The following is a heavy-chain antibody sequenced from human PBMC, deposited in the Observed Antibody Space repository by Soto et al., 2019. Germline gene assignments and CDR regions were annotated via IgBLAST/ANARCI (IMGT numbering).Heavy chain of an antibody. V-gene: IGHV4-34*01. CDR1: GGYFSGHY. D-gene: IGHD3-10*01. CDR3: ASLPMVYYYYYYMDV. J-gene: IGHJ6*03. Sequence: ADTLSLTCAVYGGYFSGHYWRWIRQPTGKGLEWIGEINHSGSTNYNPSLKSRVTISVDTSRNQFSLKLSSVTAADTAVYYCASLPMVYYYYYYMDVWGKGTTVTVSS. CDR2: INHSGST.